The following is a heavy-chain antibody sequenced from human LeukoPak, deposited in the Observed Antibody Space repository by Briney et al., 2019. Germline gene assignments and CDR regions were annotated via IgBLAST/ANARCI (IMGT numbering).Heavy chain of an antibody. CDR3: ASQTDCGGDCYTFDY. Sequence: GGSLRLSCAASGFTFSSYSMNWVRQAPEKGLEWVSYISSSSSTIYYADSVKGRFTISRDNAKNSLYLQMNSLRDEDTAVYYCASQTDCGGDCYTFDYWGQGTLVTVSS. CDR2: ISSSSSTI. CDR1: GFTFSSYS. V-gene: IGHV3-48*02. D-gene: IGHD2-21*02. J-gene: IGHJ4*02.